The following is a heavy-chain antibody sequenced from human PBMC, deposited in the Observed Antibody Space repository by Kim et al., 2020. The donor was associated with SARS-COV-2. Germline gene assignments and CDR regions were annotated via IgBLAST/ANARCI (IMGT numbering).Heavy chain of an antibody. CDR3: ARDSGQQLVTGVLED. D-gene: IGHD6-13*01. J-gene: IGHJ4*02. CDR2: ISSYSGQR. V-gene: IGHV1-18*04. Sequence: ASVKVSCKTSGYTFTSNSVSWVRQAPGQGLEWMGWISSYSGQRNYAQKLQGRVTMNTDKSTSTAYMELRTLRSDDTAGYVCARDSGQQLVTGVLEDWGQG. CDR1: GYTFTSNS.